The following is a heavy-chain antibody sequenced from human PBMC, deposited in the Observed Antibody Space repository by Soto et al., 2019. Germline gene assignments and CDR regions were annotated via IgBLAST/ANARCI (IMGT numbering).Heavy chain of an antibody. CDR2: ISGTGSRT. J-gene: IGHJ4*02. CDR3: ARVYEQLGLDY. CDR1: GFTFNTNA. Sequence: GGSLRLSCAASGFTFNTNAMSWVRQAPGKGLEWVSSISGTGSRTYYADSVKGRFTIARDNSKNTVSLQMNNLRAEDTGLYYCARVYEQLGLDYWGQGTLVTVSS. D-gene: IGHD6-13*01. V-gene: IGHV3-23*01.